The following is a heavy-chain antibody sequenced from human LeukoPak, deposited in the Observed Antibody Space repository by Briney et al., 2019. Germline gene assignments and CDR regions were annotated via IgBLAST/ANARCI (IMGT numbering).Heavy chain of an antibody. J-gene: IGHJ4*02. CDR3: ARAGSGYDYSHYFDY. CDR1: GGSISSGGYS. Sequence: SQTLSLTCAVSGGSISSGGYSWSWIRQPPGTGLEWIGYIYYSGSTYYNPSLKSRVTISVDTSKNQFSLKLSSVTAADTAVYYCARAGSGYDYSHYFDYWGQGTLVTVSS. CDR2: IYYSGST. V-gene: IGHV4-30-4*07. D-gene: IGHD5-12*01.